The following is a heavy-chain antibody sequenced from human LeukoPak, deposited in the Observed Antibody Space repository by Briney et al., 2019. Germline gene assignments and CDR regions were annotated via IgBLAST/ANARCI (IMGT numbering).Heavy chain of an antibody. D-gene: IGHD3-10*01. CDR1: GLTFDDYG. CDR3: ARYYGSGSEHFMDV. J-gene: IGHJ6*02. CDR2: IWYDGSNK. Sequence: GGSLRLSCVASGLTFDDYGMSWVRQAPGKGLEWVAVIWYDGSNKYYADSVKGRFTISRDNSKSTLYLQMNSLRAEDTAVYYCARYYGSGSEHFMDVWGQGTTVTVSS. V-gene: IGHV3-33*08.